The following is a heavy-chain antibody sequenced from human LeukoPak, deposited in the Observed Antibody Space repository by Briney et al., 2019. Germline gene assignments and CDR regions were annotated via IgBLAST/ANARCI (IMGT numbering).Heavy chain of an antibody. Sequence: SETLSLTCAVSGGSFSGYYWSWIRQPPGKGLEWIGEINHSGSTNYNPSLKSRVTISVDTSKNQFSLKLSSVTAADTAVYYCARGFRRTYYYDSSGYPFDYWGQGTLVTVSS. CDR2: INHSGST. V-gene: IGHV4-34*01. CDR3: ARGFRRTYYYDSSGYPFDY. J-gene: IGHJ4*02. D-gene: IGHD3-22*01. CDR1: GGSFSGYY.